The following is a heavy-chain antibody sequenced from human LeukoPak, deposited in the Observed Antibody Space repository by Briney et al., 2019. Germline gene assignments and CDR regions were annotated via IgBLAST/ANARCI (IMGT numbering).Heavy chain of an antibody. V-gene: IGHV4-30-2*01. J-gene: IGHJ6*02. CDR2: IYHSGST. CDR1: GGSISSGGYS. D-gene: IGHD4-11*01. Sequence: SETLSLTCAVSGGSISSGGYSWSWIRQPPGKGLEWIGYIYHSGSTYYNPSLKSRVTISVDRSKNQFSLKLSSVTAADTAVYYCARGTVTTDYYYYYGMDVWGQGTTVTVSS. CDR3: ARGTVTTDYYYYYGMDV.